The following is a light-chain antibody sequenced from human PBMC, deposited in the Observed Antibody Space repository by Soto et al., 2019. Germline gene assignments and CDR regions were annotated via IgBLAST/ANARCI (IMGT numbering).Light chain of an antibody. CDR1: QSVSNNY. Sequence: EVVLTQSPGTLSLSPGERATLSCRASQSVSNNYLAWYQQKPGQGPRLLIFGSSDRATGIPDRFSGSGSGTDFALTISRLEPEDFAVYYCQQYGSPPPNTFGQGTKLEIK. CDR3: QQYGSPPPNT. V-gene: IGKV3-20*01. CDR2: GSS. J-gene: IGKJ2*01.